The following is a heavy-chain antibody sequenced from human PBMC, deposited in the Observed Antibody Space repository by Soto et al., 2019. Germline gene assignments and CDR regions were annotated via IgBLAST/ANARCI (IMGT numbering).Heavy chain of an antibody. CDR1: GYTFTNYG. CDR3: ARAGIYCSGGSCFWEGYFDS. Sequence: ASVKVSCTASGYTFTNYGISWVRQAPGQGLEWVGWIGAYNANTNYAQKVQGRVTMTTDTSTSTAYMELRSLRSDDTAVYYCARAGIYCSGGSCFWEGYFDSWGQGTLVTVSS. CDR2: IGAYNANT. J-gene: IGHJ4*02. V-gene: IGHV1-18*01. D-gene: IGHD2-15*01.